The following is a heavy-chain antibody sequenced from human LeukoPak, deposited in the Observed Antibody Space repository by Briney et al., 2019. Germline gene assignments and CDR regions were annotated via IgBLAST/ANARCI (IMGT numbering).Heavy chain of an antibody. Sequence: ASVKVSCKASGYTFTGYCMHWVRQAPGQGLEWMGWINPNSGGTNYAQKFQGRVTTTRDTSISTAYMELSRLRSDDTAVYYCARDFGRGYSGYDSNWGQGTLVTVSS. CDR3: ARDFGRGYSGYDSN. CDR1: GYTFTGYC. CDR2: INPNSGGT. J-gene: IGHJ4*02. V-gene: IGHV1-2*02. D-gene: IGHD5-12*01.